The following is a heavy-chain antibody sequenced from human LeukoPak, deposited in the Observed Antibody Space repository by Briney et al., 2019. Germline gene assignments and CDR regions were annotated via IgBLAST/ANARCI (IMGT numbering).Heavy chain of an antibody. Sequence: ASVKVSCKASGGTFSSYAITWVRQAPGQGLEWMGRIIPIFGTANYAQKFQGRVTITTDESTRTAYMELSSLRSEDTAVYYCARERPPGDSSSWFLEGYFDIWGQGSLVIVSS. CDR2: IIPIFGTA. V-gene: IGHV1-69*05. J-gene: IGHJ4*02. D-gene: IGHD6-13*01. CDR1: GGTFSSYA. CDR3: ARERPPGDSSSWFLEGYFDI.